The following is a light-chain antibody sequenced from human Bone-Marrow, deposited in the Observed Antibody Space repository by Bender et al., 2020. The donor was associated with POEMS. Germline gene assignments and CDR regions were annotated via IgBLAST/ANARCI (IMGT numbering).Light chain of an antibody. CDR3: AVWDDSLNGWV. J-gene: IGLJ3*02. Sequence: QSALTQPASVSGSPGQSITISCTGTSGDVGSYGLVSWYRQDPGKAPKLIIYEVFKRPSGVSNRFSGSKSGNMAYLTISGLQAEDEADYYCAVWDDSLNGWVFGGGTKLTVL. CDR1: SGDVGSYGL. V-gene: IGLV2-23*02. CDR2: EVF.